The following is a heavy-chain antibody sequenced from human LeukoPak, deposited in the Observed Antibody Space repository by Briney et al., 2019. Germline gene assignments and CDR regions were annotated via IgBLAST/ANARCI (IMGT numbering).Heavy chain of an antibody. J-gene: IGHJ4*02. CDR1: GDSVSSNDAA. V-gene: IGHV6-1*01. CDR3: ARENTLVRGTRNPFDY. Sequence: SQTLSLTCAISGDSVSSNDAAWNWIRQSPSRGLEWLGRTFYRSKWYYDSAVSVKSRITINPDTSKNQFSLQLNSVTPEDTAVYYCARENTLVRGTRNPFDYWGRGTLVTVSS. D-gene: IGHD3-10*01. CDR2: TFYRSKWYY.